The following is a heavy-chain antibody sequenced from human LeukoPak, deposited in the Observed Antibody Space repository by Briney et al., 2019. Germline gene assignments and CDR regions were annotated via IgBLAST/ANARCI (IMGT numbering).Heavy chain of an antibody. CDR2: IYTSEST. V-gene: IGHV4-4*07. CDR3: ARGSHDGYSYGSDYFDY. CDR1: GGSISSYY. Sequence: PSETLSLTCTVSGGSISSYYWSWIRQPAGKGLEWIGRIYTSESTNYNPSLKSRVTMSVDTSKNQFSLKLSSVTAADTAVYYCARGSHDGYSYGSDYFDYWGQGTLVTVSS. D-gene: IGHD5-18*01. J-gene: IGHJ4*02.